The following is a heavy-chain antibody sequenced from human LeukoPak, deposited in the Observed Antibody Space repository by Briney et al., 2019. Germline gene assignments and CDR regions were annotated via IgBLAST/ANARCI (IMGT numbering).Heavy chain of an antibody. J-gene: IGHJ4*02. V-gene: IGHV3-30*18. Sequence: GRSLRLSCAASGFTFSSYGMHWVRQAPGKGLEWVAVISYDGSNKYYADSVKGRFTISRDNSKNTLYLQMNSLRAEDTAVYYCAKSFRPVCPKWCYFDYWGQGTLITVSS. CDR3: AKSFRPVCPKWCYFDY. CDR1: GFTFSSYG. D-gene: IGHD2-15*01. CDR2: ISYDGSNK.